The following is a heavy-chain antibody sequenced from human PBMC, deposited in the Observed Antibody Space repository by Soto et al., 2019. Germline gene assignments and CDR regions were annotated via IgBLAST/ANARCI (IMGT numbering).Heavy chain of an antibody. CDR1: VASVSSGGYF. V-gene: IGHV4-31*03. CDR2: ISYSGST. Sequence: PSETLSLTCTFSVASVSSGGYFWSWIRQHPGKGLEWIGYISYSGSTFYTPSLKSRITISVDTSRNQLSLQLSSVTAADTAVYYCARDIGQARLQYLGQGTLVSVSS. CDR3: ARDIGQARLQY. J-gene: IGHJ4*02. D-gene: IGHD6-6*01.